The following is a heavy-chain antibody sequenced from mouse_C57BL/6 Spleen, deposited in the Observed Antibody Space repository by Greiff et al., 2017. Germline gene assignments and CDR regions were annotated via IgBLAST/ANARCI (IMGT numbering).Heavy chain of an antibody. D-gene: IGHD2-4*01. J-gene: IGHJ4*01. CDR3: ARRNALYYDYGHYAMDY. CDR2: INPNYGTT. V-gene: IGHV1-39*01. Sequence: EVKLQESGPELVKPGASVKISCKASGYSFTDYNMNWVKQSNGKSLEWIGVINPNYGTTSYNQKFKGKATLTVDQSSSTAYMQLNSLTSEDSAVYYCARRNALYYDYGHYAMDYWGQGTSVTVSS. CDR1: GYSFTDYN.